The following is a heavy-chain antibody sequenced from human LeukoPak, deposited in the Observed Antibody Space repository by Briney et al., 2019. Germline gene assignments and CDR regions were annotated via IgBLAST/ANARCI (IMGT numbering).Heavy chain of an antibody. Sequence: ASVKVSCKASGGTFSSYAISWVRQAPGQGLEWMGGIIPIFGTANYAQKFQGRVTITADESTSTAYMELSSLRSEDTAVYYCARDPRRVTIFGVVANYYYYYYMDVWGKGTTVTVSS. CDR3: ARDPRRVTIFGVVANYYYYYYMDV. CDR1: GGTFSSYA. V-gene: IGHV1-69*13. CDR2: IIPIFGTA. D-gene: IGHD3-3*01. J-gene: IGHJ6*03.